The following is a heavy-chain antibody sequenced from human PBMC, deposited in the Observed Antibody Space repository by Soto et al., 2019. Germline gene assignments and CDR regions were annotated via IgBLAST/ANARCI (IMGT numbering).Heavy chain of an antibody. CDR2: TYYKSKWYY. CDR3: ARGSWDDVSGHYYMDV. Sequence: QVQLQQSSPGLVKPSQALSLTCDISGDSVSSNSAGWNWIRQTPSRGLEWLGRTYYKSKWYYTYDSSVKSRITVSPDTSKNQFSLQLTSVTPEDTAVYYCARGSWDDVSGHYYMDVWDKGTKVTVSS. V-gene: IGHV6-1*01. J-gene: IGHJ6*03. CDR1: GDSVSSNSAG. D-gene: IGHD1-1*01.